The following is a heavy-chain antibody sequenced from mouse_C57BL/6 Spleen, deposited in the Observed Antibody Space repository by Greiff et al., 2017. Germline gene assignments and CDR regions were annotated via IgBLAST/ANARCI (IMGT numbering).Heavy chain of an antibody. D-gene: IGHD2-3*01. V-gene: IGHV1-52*01. CDR1: GYTFTSYW. J-gene: IGHJ3*01. Sequence: QVQLQQPGAELVRPGSSVKLSCKASGYTFTSYWMHWVKQRPIQGLEWIGNIDPSDSETHYNQKFKDKATLTVDKSSSTAYMQLSSLTSEDSAVYYLAREGGGYYSFAYWGQGTLVTVSA. CDR2: IDPSDSET. CDR3: AREGGGYYSFAY.